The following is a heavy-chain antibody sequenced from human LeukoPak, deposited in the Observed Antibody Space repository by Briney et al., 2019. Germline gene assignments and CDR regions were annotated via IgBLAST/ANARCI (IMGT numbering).Heavy chain of an antibody. Sequence: SETLSLTCTVSSGSISSSSYYWGWIRQPPGKGLEWIGSIYHSGITDYSPSLKSRVTISVDTSKNQFSLKLSSVTAADTAVYYCARSGYSSGRFDYWGQGTLVTVSS. V-gene: IGHV4-39*07. CDR3: ARSGYSSGRFDY. CDR2: IYHSGIT. J-gene: IGHJ4*02. CDR1: SGSISSSSYY. D-gene: IGHD6-19*01.